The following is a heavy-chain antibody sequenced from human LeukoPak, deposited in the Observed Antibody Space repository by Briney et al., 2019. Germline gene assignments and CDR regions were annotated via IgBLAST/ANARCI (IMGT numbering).Heavy chain of an antibody. CDR3: AKTLGYCSTASCSEDDS. V-gene: IGHV3-21*01. CDR2: ISVSSNNK. J-gene: IGHJ5*01. CDR1: GFTFSSYS. D-gene: IGHD2-2*01. Sequence: GGTLRLSCAASGFTFSSYSMSWVRQAPGKGLEWVSSISVSSNNKYYADSVRGRFTISRDNAQNSLYLQMNSLTAEDTAVYFCAKTLGYCSTASCSEDDSWGQGTLVIVSS.